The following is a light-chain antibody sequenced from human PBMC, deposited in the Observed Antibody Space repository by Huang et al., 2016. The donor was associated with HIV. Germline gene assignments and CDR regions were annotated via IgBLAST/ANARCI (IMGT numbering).Light chain of an antibody. CDR2: DAS. Sequence: EIVLSQSPATLSLSPGERATLSCRASQSVSSYLAWYQQKPGQAPRLLINDASNRTTCIPARFSGSGSGTEFTLTISSLEPEDFAVYYCQQRSNWPPYTFGQGTKLEIK. V-gene: IGKV3-11*01. CDR3: QQRSNWPPYT. J-gene: IGKJ2*01. CDR1: QSVSSY.